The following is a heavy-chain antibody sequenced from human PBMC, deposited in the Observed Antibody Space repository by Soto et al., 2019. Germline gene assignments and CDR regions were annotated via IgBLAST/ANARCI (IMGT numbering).Heavy chain of an antibody. CDR3: AKDRDSSWYAPSGDY. Sequence: GSLRLSCAASGFTFSSYGMHWVRQAPGKGLEWVAVISYDGSNKYYADSVKGRFTISRDNSKNTLYLQMNSLRAEDTAVYYCAKDRDSSWYAPSGDYWGQGTLVTVSS. V-gene: IGHV3-30*18. J-gene: IGHJ4*02. CDR1: GFTFSSYG. D-gene: IGHD6-13*01. CDR2: ISYDGSNK.